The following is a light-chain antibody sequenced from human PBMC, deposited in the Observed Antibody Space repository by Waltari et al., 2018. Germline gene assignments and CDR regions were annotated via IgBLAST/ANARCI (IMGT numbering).Light chain of an antibody. CDR2: YNSDSEK. J-gene: IGLJ3*02. Sequence: QPVLTQPPSSSASPGESARLTCTLPSDINVGDFNIYWYQQKPGSPPRFLLYYNSDSEKAQGSVVPSRFSGSKDASANAGILLISGLQSEDEADYYCMFWPSNVWVVGGGTKLTVL. V-gene: IGLV5-37*01. CDR1: SDINVGDFN. CDR3: MFWPSNVWV.